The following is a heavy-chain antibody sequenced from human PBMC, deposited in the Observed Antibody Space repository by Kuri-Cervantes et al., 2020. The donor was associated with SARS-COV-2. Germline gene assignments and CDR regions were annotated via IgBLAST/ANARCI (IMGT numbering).Heavy chain of an antibody. J-gene: IGHJ6*03. D-gene: IGHD5-24*01. Sequence: SETLSLTCAVYGGSFSGYYWSWIRQPPGKGLERIGEITHRGDTIYNMSLKSRVTISVDTSKKQSSLDLRSVTAADTAIYYCARGPGYNGYYYMDVWGNGTTVTVSS. V-gene: IGHV4-34*01. CDR2: ITHRGDT. CDR3: ARGPGYNGYYYMDV. CDR1: GGSFSGYY.